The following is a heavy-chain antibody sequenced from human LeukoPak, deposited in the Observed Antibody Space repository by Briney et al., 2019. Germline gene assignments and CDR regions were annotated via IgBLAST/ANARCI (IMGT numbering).Heavy chain of an antibody. J-gene: IGHJ5*02. Sequence: SETLSLTCTVSGGSISSSSYYWGWIRQPPGKGLEWIGSIYYSGSTYYNPSLKSRVTISVDTSKNQFSLKLSSVTAADTAVYYCARHKRGYYYGSGSYGRGFDPWGQGTLVTVSS. V-gene: IGHV4-39*01. CDR2: IYYSGST. D-gene: IGHD3-10*01. CDR1: GGSISSSSYY. CDR3: ARHKRGYYYGSGSYGRGFDP.